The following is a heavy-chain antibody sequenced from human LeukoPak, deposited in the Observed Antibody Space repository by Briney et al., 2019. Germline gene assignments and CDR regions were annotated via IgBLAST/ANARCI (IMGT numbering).Heavy chain of an antibody. D-gene: IGHD3-22*01. J-gene: IGHJ4*02. CDR3: ARQYYYDSHTFDY. Sequence: SETLSLTCTVSGGSISSYYWSWIWQPPGKGLEWIGYIYYSGSTNYNPSLKSRVTISVDTSKNQFSLKLSSVTAADTAVYYCARQYYYDSHTFDYWGQGTLVTVSS. CDR2: IYYSGST. V-gene: IGHV4-59*08. CDR1: GGSISSYY.